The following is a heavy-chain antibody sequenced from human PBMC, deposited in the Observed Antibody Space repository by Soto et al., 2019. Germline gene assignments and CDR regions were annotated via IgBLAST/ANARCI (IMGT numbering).Heavy chain of an antibody. CDR1: GFSFSDYY. V-gene: IGHV3-11*01. CDR2: IRGNGNVT. Sequence: QVQLVESGGGLVKPEGSLRISCAAAGFSFSDYYMNWVRQAPGKGLEWVAYIRGNGNVTYYADSVKGRFTVSRDNAKNSLYLQMNRLRVEDTAVYYCVRLNDYWGQGTLVTVSS. CDR3: VRLNDY. J-gene: IGHJ4*02.